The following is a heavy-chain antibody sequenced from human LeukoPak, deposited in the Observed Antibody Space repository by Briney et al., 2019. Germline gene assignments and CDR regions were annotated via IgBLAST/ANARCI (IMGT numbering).Heavy chain of an antibody. CDR3: ARSARDDFWSGYKGTRFDP. Sequence: SETLSLTCAVYGGSFSGYYWSWIRQPPGKGLEWIGEINHSGSTNYNPSLKSRVTISVDTSKNQFSLKLSSVTAADTAVYYCARSARDDFWSGYKGTRFDPWGQGTLVTVSS. CDR1: GGSFSGYY. D-gene: IGHD3-3*01. J-gene: IGHJ5*02. CDR2: INHSGST. V-gene: IGHV4-34*01.